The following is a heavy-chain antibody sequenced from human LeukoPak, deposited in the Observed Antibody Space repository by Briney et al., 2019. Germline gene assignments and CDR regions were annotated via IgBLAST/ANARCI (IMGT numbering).Heavy chain of an antibody. D-gene: IGHD1-26*01. CDR1: GFTFSSYG. V-gene: IGHV3-23*01. Sequence: PGGSLRLSCAASGFTFSSYGMSWVRQAPGKGLEWVSAISGSGGSTYYADSVKGRFTISRDNSKNTLYLQMNSLRAEDTAVYYCARDQGELLGLAYDAFDIWGQGTMVTVSS. CDR2: ISGSGGST. J-gene: IGHJ3*02. CDR3: ARDQGELLGLAYDAFDI.